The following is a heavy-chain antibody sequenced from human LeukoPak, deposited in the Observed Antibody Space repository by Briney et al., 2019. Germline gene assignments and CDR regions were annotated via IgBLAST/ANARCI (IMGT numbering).Heavy chain of an antibody. CDR3: ARVPATAMVTADYYYGMDV. J-gene: IGHJ6*02. CDR1: GGSISSYY. CDR2: IYYSGST. V-gene: IGHV4-59*08. D-gene: IGHD5-18*01. Sequence: PSETLSLTCTVSGGSISSYYWSWIRQPPGKGLEWIGYIYYSGSTNYNPSLKSRVTISVDTSKNQFSLKLSSVTAADTAVYYCARVPATAMVTADYYYGMDVRGQGTTVTVSS.